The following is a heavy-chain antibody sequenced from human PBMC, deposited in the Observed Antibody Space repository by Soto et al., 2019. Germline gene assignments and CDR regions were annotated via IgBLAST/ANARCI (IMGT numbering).Heavy chain of an antibody. Sequence: GGSLRLSCAASGFTFSSYWMSWVRQAPGKGLEWVAIINQYGSEKFYVDSVRGRFTMSRDNAKNSLYLQLNSLRAEDTAVYYCVRGYSDYDDYFDYWGQGTRVTVSS. CDR1: GFTFSSYW. J-gene: IGHJ4*02. CDR2: INQYGSEK. V-gene: IGHV3-7*03. CDR3: VRGYSDYDDYFDY. D-gene: IGHD5-12*01.